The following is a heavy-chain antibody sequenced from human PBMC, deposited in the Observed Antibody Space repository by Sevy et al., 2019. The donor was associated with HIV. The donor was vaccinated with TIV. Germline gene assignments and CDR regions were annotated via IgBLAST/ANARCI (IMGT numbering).Heavy chain of an antibody. CDR1: GYTFTTYR. CDR2: ISPHNGDK. J-gene: IGHJ4*02. Sequence: ASVKVSCKASGYTFTTYRITWVRQAPGQGLEWMGWISPHNGDKNYAQKDRGRVTMTTDTSTSTAYMELSSLRSADTAVYYGARAFCSGGRCYSLEYWGQGTLVTVSS. V-gene: IGHV1-18*04. CDR3: ARAFCSGGRCYSLEY. D-gene: IGHD2-15*01.